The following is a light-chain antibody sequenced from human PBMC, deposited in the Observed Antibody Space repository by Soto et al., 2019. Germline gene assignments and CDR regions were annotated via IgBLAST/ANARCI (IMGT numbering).Light chain of an antibody. J-gene: IGKJ2*01. Sequence: EIVLTQSPGTLSLSPGERATLSCRASQSVSNNYLAWYQQKPGQAPRLLIYGASNRATGIPDRFSGSGSGTEFTLTISSLQSEDFAVCYCQHYNYWPPVYTFGQGTKVDIK. V-gene: IGKV3D-15*01. CDR2: GAS. CDR3: QHYNYWPPVYT. CDR1: QSVSNN.